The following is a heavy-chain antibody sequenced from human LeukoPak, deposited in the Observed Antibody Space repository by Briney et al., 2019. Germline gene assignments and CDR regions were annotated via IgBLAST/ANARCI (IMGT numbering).Heavy chain of an antibody. CDR3: AKDRTVGASYWYFDL. D-gene: IGHD1-26*01. Sequence: PRGSLRLSCAASGFTVSSNYMSWVRQAPGKGLEWVSLIYSGGSTYYADFVKGRFTISRDSSKNTLFLQMNTLRAEDTAIYYCAKDRTVGASYWYFDLWGRGTLVTVSS. CDR2: IYSGGST. V-gene: IGHV3-53*01. J-gene: IGHJ2*01. CDR1: GFTVSSNY.